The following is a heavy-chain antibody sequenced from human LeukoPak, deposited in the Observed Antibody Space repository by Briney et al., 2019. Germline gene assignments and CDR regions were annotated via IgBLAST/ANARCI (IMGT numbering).Heavy chain of an antibody. CDR1: GGSISSSNW. D-gene: IGHD3-10*01. Sequence: SGTLSLTCAVSGGSISSSNWWSWVRQPPGKGLEWIGEIYHSGSTNYNPSPKSRVTISVDKSKNQFSLKLSSVTAADTAVYYCARSGISWFGDRQLDYWGQGTLVTVSS. V-gene: IGHV4-4*02. CDR3: ARSGISWFGDRQLDY. J-gene: IGHJ4*02. CDR2: IYHSGST.